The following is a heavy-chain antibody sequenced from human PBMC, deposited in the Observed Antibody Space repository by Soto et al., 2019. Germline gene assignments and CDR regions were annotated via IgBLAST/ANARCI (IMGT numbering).Heavy chain of an antibody. CDR3: ARGGRRSSSFDFYYYYGMDV. Sequence: QVQLVQSGAEVKKPGASVKVSCKASGYTFTGYYMHWVRQAPGQGLEWMGWIKPNSGGTNYAQKFQGWVTMTRATSISTAYMELSRLRSDDTAVYYCARGGRRSSSFDFYYYYGMDVWGQGTTVTVSS. CDR2: IKPNSGGT. V-gene: IGHV1-2*04. D-gene: IGHD6-6*01. J-gene: IGHJ6*02. CDR1: GYTFTGYY.